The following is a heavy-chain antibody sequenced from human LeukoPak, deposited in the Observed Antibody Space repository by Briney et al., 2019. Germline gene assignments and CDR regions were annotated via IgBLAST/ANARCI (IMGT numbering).Heavy chain of an antibody. CDR3: AKGVVPAAPAFTTTVVTPA. Sequence: PGGSLRLSCAASGFTFSSYGMHWVRQAPGKGLEWVAFIRYDGSNKYYADSVKGRFTISRDNSKNTLYLQMNSLRAEDTAVYYCAKGVVPAAPAFTTTVVTPAWGQGTLVTVSS. V-gene: IGHV3-30*02. CDR2: IRYDGSNK. D-gene: IGHD4-23*01. J-gene: IGHJ5*02. CDR1: GFTFSSYG.